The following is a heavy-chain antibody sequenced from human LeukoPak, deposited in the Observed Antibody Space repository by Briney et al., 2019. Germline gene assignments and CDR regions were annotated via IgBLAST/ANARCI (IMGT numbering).Heavy chain of an antibody. V-gene: IGHV1-2*02. CDR2: IYPNSGGT. J-gene: IGHJ4*02. Sequence: ASVKVSCKASGYTLTGYYLHWVRQAPGQGLEWMGWIYPNSGGTNYAQKFQGRVTMTRDTSVSTAYMELSSLRSDDTAVYYCARDVGAACYLDYWGQGTLVTVTS. CDR1: GYTLTGYY. CDR3: ARDVGAACYLDY. D-gene: IGHD4/OR15-4a*01.